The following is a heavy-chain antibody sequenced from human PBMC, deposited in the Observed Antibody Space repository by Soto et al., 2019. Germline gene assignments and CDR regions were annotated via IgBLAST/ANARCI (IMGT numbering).Heavy chain of an antibody. Sequence: SETLSLTCTVSGGSISSYYWSWIRQPPGKGLEWIGYIHYSGSTNYNPSLKSRVTISVDTSKNQFSLKLSSVTAADTAVYYCAREFSGDYVSSGRFDPWGQGTLVTVSS. CDR1: GGSISSYY. D-gene: IGHD4-17*01. CDR2: IHYSGST. V-gene: IGHV4-59*01. J-gene: IGHJ5*02. CDR3: AREFSGDYVSSGRFDP.